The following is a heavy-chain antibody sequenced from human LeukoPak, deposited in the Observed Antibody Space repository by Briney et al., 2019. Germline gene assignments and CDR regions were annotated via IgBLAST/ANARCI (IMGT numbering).Heavy chain of an antibody. CDR2: IYYSGST. Sequence: PSETLSLTCTISGGSISSYYWSWIRQPPGKGLEWIGYIYYSGSTNYNPSLKSRVTISVDTSKNQFSLKLSSVTAADTAVYYCAGSTYYDYVWGSYRYTSGYDYWGQGTLVTVSS. J-gene: IGHJ4*02. CDR3: AGSTYYDYVWGSYRYTSGYDY. CDR1: GGSISSYY. D-gene: IGHD3-16*02. V-gene: IGHV4-59*01.